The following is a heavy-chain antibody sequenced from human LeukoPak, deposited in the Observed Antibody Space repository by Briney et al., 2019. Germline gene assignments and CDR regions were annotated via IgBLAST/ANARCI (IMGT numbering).Heavy chain of an antibody. J-gene: IGHJ4*02. D-gene: IGHD3-22*01. CDR3: ARDRATDYYDSSGYQYYFDY. Sequence: GASVKVSCKASGYTFTGYYMHWVRQAPGQGLEWMGWINPSSGGTNYAQKFQGRVTMTRDTSISTAYMELRRLRSDDTAVYYCARDRATDYYDSSGYQYYFDYWGQGTLVTVSS. CDR2: INPSSGGT. CDR1: GYTFTGYY. V-gene: IGHV1-2*02.